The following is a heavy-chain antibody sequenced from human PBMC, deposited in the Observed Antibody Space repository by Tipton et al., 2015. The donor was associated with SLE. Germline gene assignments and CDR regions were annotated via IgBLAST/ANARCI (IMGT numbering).Heavy chain of an antibody. Sequence: QSGAEVKKPGSSAKVSCKASGGTFSNFAISWVRQAPGQGLEWMGEIIPIFGTPNSAQKFQGRVTITADEVTSTAYMELSSLRPEDPAVYYCARRRWLQLDWYFDLWGRGILVTVSS. V-gene: IGHV1-69*01. CDR3: ARRRWLQLDWYFDL. CDR1: GGTFSNFA. J-gene: IGHJ2*01. CDR2: IIPIFGTP. D-gene: IGHD5-24*01.